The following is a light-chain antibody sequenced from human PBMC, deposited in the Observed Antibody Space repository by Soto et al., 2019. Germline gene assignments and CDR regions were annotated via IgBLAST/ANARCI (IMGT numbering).Light chain of an antibody. CDR1: QSVGSY. Sequence: EIVLTQSPATLSLSPGERATLSCRASQSVGSYLAWYQQKPGQTPRLLIYDASNRATDIPAKFSGSGSGTDFTLTISSLEPEDSAVYYCQQRSNWPVTFGQGTRVEIK. CDR2: DAS. J-gene: IGKJ1*01. CDR3: QQRSNWPVT. V-gene: IGKV3-11*01.